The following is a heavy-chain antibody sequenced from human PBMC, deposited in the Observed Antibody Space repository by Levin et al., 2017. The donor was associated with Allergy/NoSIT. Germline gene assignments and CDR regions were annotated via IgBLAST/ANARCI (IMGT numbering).Heavy chain of an antibody. J-gene: IGHJ5*02. V-gene: IGHV3-21*01. D-gene: IGHD3-10*01. CDR2: ISSSSSYI. CDR1: GFTFSSYS. CDR3: ARGVTTMVRGPKNNWFDP. Sequence: GGSLRLSCAASGFTFSSYSMNWVRQAPGKGLEWVSSISSSSSYIYYADSVKGRFTISRDNAKNSLYLQMNSLRAEDTAVYYCARGVTTMVRGPKNNWFDPWGQGTLVTVSS.